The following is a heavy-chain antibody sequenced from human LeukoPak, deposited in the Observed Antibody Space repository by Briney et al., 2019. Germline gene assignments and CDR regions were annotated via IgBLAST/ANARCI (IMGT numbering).Heavy chain of an antibody. CDR1: GFTFSHYN. J-gene: IGHJ3*02. CDR2: ISSSSSYV. V-gene: IGHV3-21*01. Sequence: GGSLRLSCAASGFTFSHYNMNWVRQAPGKGLECVAYISSSSSYVNYADPVKGRFTISRNNAKNSLYLQMNSLRAEDTAVYYCVRDEYCSSPTCRGAFDIWGQGTMVTVSS. D-gene: IGHD2-2*01. CDR3: VRDEYCSSPTCRGAFDI.